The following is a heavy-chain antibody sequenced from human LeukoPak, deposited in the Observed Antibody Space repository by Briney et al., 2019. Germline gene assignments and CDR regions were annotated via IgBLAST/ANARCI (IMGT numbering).Heavy chain of an antibody. V-gene: IGHV3-74*01. CDR2: INSDGSST. CDR3: ARGDSSGYYSHRDYYYMDV. D-gene: IGHD3-22*01. CDR1: GFTFSSYW. J-gene: IGHJ6*03. Sequence: GGSLRLSCAASGFTFSSYWMHWVRQAPGKGLVWVSRINSDGSSTSYADSVKGRFTISRDNAKNTLYLQMNSLRAEDTAVYYCARGDSSGYYSHRDYYYMDVWGKGTTVTVSS.